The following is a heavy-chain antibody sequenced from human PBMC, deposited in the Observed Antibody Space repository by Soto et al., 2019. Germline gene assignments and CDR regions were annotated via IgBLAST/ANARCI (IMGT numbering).Heavy chain of an antibody. Sequence: SETLSLTCAVSGASIGTSNWWSWVRQSPGKGLEWIGEIHDSGSTESNPSLKSRVTISLDKSKNQFSLNVSSVTAADTAVYYCARETFYSDIAAYRINWFDPWGKGALGT. CDR3: ARETFYSDIAAYRINWFDP. J-gene: IGHJ5*02. D-gene: IGHD3-22*01. V-gene: IGHV4-4*02. CDR1: GASIGTSNW. CDR2: IHDSGST.